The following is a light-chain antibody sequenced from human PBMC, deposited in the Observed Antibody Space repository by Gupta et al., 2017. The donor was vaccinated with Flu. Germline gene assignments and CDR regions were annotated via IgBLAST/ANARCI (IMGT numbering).Light chain of an antibody. CDR3: QQCYSNLQT. CDR1: QSISSY. V-gene: IGKV1-39*01. CDR2: DPS. Sequence: DIPMTRAPSSLSASVGDRVTITRRASQSISSYLNWYQPNPCKAPTHLIYDPSSLQSGVPSRFSGSGSGTDFTLTISSLQPEDFATYYCQQCYSNLQTFGQGTKLEIK. J-gene: IGKJ1*01.